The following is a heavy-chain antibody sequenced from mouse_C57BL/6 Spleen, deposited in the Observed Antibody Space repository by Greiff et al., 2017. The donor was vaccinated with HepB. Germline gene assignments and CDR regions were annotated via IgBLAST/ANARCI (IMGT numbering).Heavy chain of an antibody. V-gene: IGHV1-82*01. D-gene: IGHD2-4*01. CDR3: AREGTMIKRYFDV. Sequence: VKLQESGPELVKPGASVKISCKASGYAFSSSWMNWVKQRPGKGLEWIGRIYPGDGDTNYNGKFKGKATLTADKSSSTAYMQLSSLTSEDSAVYFCAREGTMIKRYFDVWGTGTTVTVSS. J-gene: IGHJ1*03. CDR2: IYPGDGDT. CDR1: GYAFSSSW.